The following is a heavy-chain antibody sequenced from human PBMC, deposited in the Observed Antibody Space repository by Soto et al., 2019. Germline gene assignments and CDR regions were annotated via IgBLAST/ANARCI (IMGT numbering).Heavy chain of an antibody. V-gene: IGHV3-21*01. J-gene: IGHJ5*02. Sequence: GGSLRLSCVGSGFTFGDSYMNWVRQAPGKGLEWVSSISSSSSYIYYADSVKGRFTISRDNAKNSLYLQMNSLRAEDTAVYYCARARGDFWSGYYANWFDPWGQGTLVTVSS. CDR1: GFTFGDSY. CDR3: ARARGDFWSGYYANWFDP. CDR2: ISSSSSYI. D-gene: IGHD3-3*01.